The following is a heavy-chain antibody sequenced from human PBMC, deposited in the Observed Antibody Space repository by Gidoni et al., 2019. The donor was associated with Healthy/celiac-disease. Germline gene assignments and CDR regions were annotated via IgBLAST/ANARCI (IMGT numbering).Heavy chain of an antibody. CDR2: INHSGST. Sequence: QVQLQQWGAGLLKPSETLSLTCAVYGGSFSGYYWSWIRQPTGKGLEWIWEINHSGSTNYNPSLKSRVTISVDTSKNQCSLKLSSVTAADTAVYYCARGGRLRPLGYWGQGTLVTVSS. D-gene: IGHD4-17*01. V-gene: IGHV4-34*01. CDR3: ARGGRLRPLGY. CDR1: GGSFSGYY. J-gene: IGHJ4*02.